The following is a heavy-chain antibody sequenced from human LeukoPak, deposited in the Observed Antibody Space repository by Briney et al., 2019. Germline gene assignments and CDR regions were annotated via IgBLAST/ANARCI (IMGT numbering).Heavy chain of an antibody. CDR2: IYSGGST. Sequence: GGSLRLSCAASGFTVSSNYMSWVRQAPGKGLEWVSVIYSGGSTYYADSVKGRFTISRDNSKNTLYLQVNSLRAEDTAVYYCARAGQQLVFDYWGQGTLVTVSS. D-gene: IGHD6-13*01. V-gene: IGHV3-66*01. CDR3: ARAGQQLVFDY. CDR1: GFTVSSNY. J-gene: IGHJ4*02.